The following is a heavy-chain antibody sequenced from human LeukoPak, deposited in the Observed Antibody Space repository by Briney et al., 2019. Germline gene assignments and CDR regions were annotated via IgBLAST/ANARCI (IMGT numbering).Heavy chain of an antibody. CDR3: ASGLFGVVVAATFDMY. D-gene: IGHD2-15*01. CDR1: GFTFSTYA. V-gene: IGHV3-23*01. Sequence: GGSLRLSCAASGFTFSTYAMSWVRQAPGKGLEWVSTISGTDGSTYYADSVKGRFTISRDNSKNTLYLQMNSLRAEDTAVYYCASGLFGVVVAATFDMYWGQGTLVTVSS. J-gene: IGHJ4*02. CDR2: ISGTDGST.